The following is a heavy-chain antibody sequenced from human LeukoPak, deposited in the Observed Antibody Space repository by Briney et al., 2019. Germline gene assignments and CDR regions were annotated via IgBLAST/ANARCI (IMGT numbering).Heavy chain of an antibody. V-gene: IGHV3-21*01. CDR3: AKNTFCSSSSCQTALDY. D-gene: IGHD2-15*01. CDR1: GFTFSSYS. J-gene: IGHJ4*02. CDR2: ISSTSTYM. Sequence: KSGGSLRLSCAASGFTFSSYSINWVRQAPGKGLEWVSSISSTSTYMYYAGSVKGRFTISRDNAKNSLFLQMNSLRAEDTAVYYCAKNTFCSSSSCQTALDYWGQGTLVTVSS.